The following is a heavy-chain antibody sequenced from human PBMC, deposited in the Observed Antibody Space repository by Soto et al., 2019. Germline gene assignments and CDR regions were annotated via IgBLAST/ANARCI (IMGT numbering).Heavy chain of an antibody. CDR2: INPNSGGT. J-gene: IGHJ6*02. CDR1: GYTFTGYY. Sequence: ASVKVSCKASGYTFTGYYMHWVRQAPGQGLEWMGWINPNSGGTNYAQKFQGRVTMTRDTSIGTAYMELSRLRSDDTAVYYCARELKYSSSWYPGNYYYYGMDVWGQGTTVTVSS. CDR3: ARELKYSSSWYPGNYYYYGMDV. D-gene: IGHD6-13*01. V-gene: IGHV1-2*02.